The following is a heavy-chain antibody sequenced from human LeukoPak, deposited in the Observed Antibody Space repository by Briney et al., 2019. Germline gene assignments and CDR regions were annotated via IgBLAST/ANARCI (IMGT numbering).Heavy chain of an antibody. CDR2: IKQDGSEK. CDR3: ARGRWELLW. V-gene: IGHV3-7*01. CDR1: GFTFGSYW. Sequence: GGSLRLSCAASGFTFGSYWMSWVRQAPGKGLEWVANIKQDGSEKYYVDSVKGRFTISRDNAKNSLYLQMNSLRAEDTAVYYCARGRWELLWWGQGTLVTVSS. J-gene: IGHJ4*02. D-gene: IGHD1-26*01.